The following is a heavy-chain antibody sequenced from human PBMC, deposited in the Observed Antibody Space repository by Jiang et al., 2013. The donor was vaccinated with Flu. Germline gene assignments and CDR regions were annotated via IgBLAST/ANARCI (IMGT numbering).Heavy chain of an antibody. V-gene: IGHV7-4-1*01. CDR1: GYSFSNYA. CDR3: GRESLGHWIDY. D-gene: IGHD1-1*01. Sequence: SGSELKKPGTSVKVSCKTSGYSFSNYAMNWVRQAPGQRLEWMGWINTNTGNPTYGQAFTGRLVFSLDTSVSTTYLHIDNLKAEDTAIYFCGRESLGHWIDYWGQGTLVTVSS. J-gene: IGHJ4*02. CDR2: INTNTGNP.